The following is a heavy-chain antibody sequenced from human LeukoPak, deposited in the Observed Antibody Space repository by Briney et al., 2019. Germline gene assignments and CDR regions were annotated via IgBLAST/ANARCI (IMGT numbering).Heavy chain of an antibody. CDR2: ISSSSSYI. V-gene: IGHV3-21*01. D-gene: IGHD4-23*01. CDR1: GFTFSRYS. CDR3: AREVVTGIFDY. J-gene: IGHJ4*02. Sequence: GGSLRLSCAASGFTFSRYSMNWVRQAPGKGLVWVSSISSSSSYIYYADSVKGRFTISRDNAKNSLYLQMNSLRAEDTAVYYCAREVVTGIFDYWGQGTLVTVSS.